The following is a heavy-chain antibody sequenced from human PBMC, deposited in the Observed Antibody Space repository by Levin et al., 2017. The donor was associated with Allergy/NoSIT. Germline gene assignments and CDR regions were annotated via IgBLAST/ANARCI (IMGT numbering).Heavy chain of an antibody. D-gene: IGHD3-16*01. J-gene: IGHJ3*02. CDR3: AREKYYDYVWGSYSAFDI. V-gene: IGHV2-70*04. Sequence: SVPTLVKPTQTLTLTCTFSGFSLSTSGMRVSWIRQPPGKALEWLARIDWDDDKFYSTSLKTRLTISKDTSKNQVVLTMTNMDPVDTATYYCAREKYYDYVWGSYSAFDIWGQGTMVTVSS. CDR1: GFSLSTSGMR. CDR2: IDWDDDK.